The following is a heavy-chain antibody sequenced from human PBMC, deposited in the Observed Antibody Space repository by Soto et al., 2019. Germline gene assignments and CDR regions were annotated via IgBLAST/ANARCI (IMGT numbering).Heavy chain of an antibody. J-gene: IGHJ5*02. Sequence: SETLSLTWTVSCGSLSSGGYYWSWIRQHPGKGLEWIGYIYYSGSTYYNPSLKSRVTISVDTSKNQFSLKLSSVTAADTAVYYCARDLEGRYSSSWYSSWFDPWGQGTLVTVSS. CDR1: CGSLSSGGYY. V-gene: IGHV4-31*02. CDR2: IYYSGST. CDR3: ARDLEGRYSSSWYSSWFDP. D-gene: IGHD6-13*01.